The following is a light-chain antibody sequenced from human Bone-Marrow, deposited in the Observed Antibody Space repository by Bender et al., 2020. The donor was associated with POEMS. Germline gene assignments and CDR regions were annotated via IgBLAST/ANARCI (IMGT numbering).Light chain of an antibody. CDR1: SSNIGTNP. Sequence: QSVLTQPPSASGTPGQRVTISCSGSSSNIGTNPVNWYRQLPGEAPKLLIYYDDVLPSGVSDRFSGSKSGTSASLTISGLQVEDEADFYCCSYSGSYTWVFGGGTKVTVL. CDR2: YDD. J-gene: IGLJ3*02. V-gene: IGLV1-36*01. CDR3: CSYSGSYTWV.